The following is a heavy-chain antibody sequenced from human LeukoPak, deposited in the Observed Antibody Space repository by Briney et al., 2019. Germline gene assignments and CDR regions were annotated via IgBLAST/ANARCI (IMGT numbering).Heavy chain of an antibody. D-gene: IGHD3-22*01. CDR2: ISYDGSNK. J-gene: IGHJ4*02. Sequence: GGSLRLSCAASGFTFSSYAMHWVRQAPGKGLEWVAVISYDGSNKYNADSVKGRFTISRDNSKNTLYLQMNSLRTEDTAVYYCARAINSDSQYWGQGTLVTVSS. CDR1: GFTFSSYA. CDR3: ARAINSDSQY. V-gene: IGHV3-30-3*01.